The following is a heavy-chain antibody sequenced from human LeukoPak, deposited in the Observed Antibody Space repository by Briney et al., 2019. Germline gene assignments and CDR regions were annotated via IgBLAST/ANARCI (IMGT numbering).Heavy chain of an antibody. CDR3: ARDRSYGRRAFDI. CDR1: GYTFTSYG. Sequence: SVKVSCKASGYTFTSYGISWVRQAPGQGLEWMGWISAYNGNTNYAQKLQGRVTMTTDTSTSTAYMELRSPRSDDTAVYYCARDRSYGRRAFDIWGQGTMVTVSS. V-gene: IGHV1-18*01. D-gene: IGHD1-26*01. CDR2: ISAYNGNT. J-gene: IGHJ3*02.